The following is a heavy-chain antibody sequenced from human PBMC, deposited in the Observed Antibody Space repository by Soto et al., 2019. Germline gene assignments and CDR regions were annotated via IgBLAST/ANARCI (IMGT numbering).Heavy chain of an antibody. V-gene: IGHV1-3*01. CDR3: ARELEVYSSRPPRYYYYGMDV. CDR2: INAGNGNT. Sequence: ASVKVSCKASGYTFTSYAMHWVRQAPGHRLEWMGWINAGNGNTKYSQKFQGRVPITRDTSASTAYMELSSLRSEDTAGYYCARELEVYSSRPPRYYYYGMDVWGQGTTVTVSS. D-gene: IGHD6-13*01. J-gene: IGHJ6*02. CDR1: GYTFTSYA.